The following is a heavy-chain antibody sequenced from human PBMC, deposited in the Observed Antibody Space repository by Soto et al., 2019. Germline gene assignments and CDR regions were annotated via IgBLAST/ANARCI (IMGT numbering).Heavy chain of an antibody. Sequence: EVQLVESGGGLVQPGGSLRLSCAASGFTVSSNYMSWVRQAPGKGLEWVSVIYSGGSTYYADSVKGRCTISRDNSKNTLYLQMNSLRAEDTAVYYCTTLAGGAPTRGNAFDIWGQGPMVTVSS. CDR3: TTLAGGAPTRGNAFDI. D-gene: IGHD3-16*01. V-gene: IGHV3-66*04. CDR1: GFTVSSNY. J-gene: IGHJ3*02. CDR2: IYSGGST.